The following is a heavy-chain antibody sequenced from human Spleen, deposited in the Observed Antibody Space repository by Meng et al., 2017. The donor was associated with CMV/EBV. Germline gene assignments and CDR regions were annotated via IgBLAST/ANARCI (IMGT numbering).Heavy chain of an antibody. Sequence: GESLKISCAVSGFTFSSHWMHWVRQAPGKGLEWVANIKQDGSEKYYVDSVKGRFTISRDNAKNSLYLQMNSLRAEDTAVYYCAREGYYDSSGYWGDDAFDIWGQGTMVTVSS. V-gene: IGHV3-7*01. J-gene: IGHJ3*02. CDR3: AREGYYDSSGYWGDDAFDI. CDR2: IKQDGSEK. CDR1: GFTFSSHW. D-gene: IGHD3-22*01.